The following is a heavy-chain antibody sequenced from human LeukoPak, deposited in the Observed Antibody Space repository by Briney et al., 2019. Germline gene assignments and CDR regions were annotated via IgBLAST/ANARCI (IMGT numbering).Heavy chain of an antibody. J-gene: IGHJ4*02. CDR1: GGSISSYY. CDR2: INHSGST. Sequence: SETLSLTCTVSGGSISSYYWSWIRQPPGKGLEWIGEINHSGSTNYNPSLKSRVTISVDTSKNQFSLKLSSVTAADTAVYYCARAPRYYYGSGRINYFDYWGQGTLVTVSS. D-gene: IGHD3-10*01. V-gene: IGHV4-34*01. CDR3: ARAPRYYYGSGRINYFDY.